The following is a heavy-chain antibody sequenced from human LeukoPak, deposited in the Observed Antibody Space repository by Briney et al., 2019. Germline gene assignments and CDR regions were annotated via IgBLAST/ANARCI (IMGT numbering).Heavy chain of an antibody. CDR3: ASSSGSPGGGAYYFDY. CDR1: GYTLTGYY. Sequence: ASVKVSCKASGYTLTGYYIHWVRQAPGQGLEWMGWISAYNGNTNYAQKLQGRVTMTTDTSTSTAYMELRSLRSDDTAVYYCASSSGSPGGGAYYFDYWGQGTLVTVSS. CDR2: ISAYNGNT. J-gene: IGHJ4*02. V-gene: IGHV1-18*04. D-gene: IGHD1-26*01.